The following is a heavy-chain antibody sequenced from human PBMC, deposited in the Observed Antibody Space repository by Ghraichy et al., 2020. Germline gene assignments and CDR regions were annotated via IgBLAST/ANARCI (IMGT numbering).Heavy chain of an antibody. Sequence: GGSLRLSCAASGFTFSSYWMSWVRQAPGKGLEWVANIKQDGSEKYYVDSVKGRFTISRDNAKNSLYLQMNSLRAEDTAVYYCARAQSPGYSGYDWAVAGSYFDYWGQGTLVTVSA. D-gene: IGHD5-12*01. CDR1: GFTFSSYW. CDR2: IKQDGSEK. CDR3: ARAQSPGYSGYDWAVAGSYFDY. J-gene: IGHJ4*02. V-gene: IGHV3-7*01.